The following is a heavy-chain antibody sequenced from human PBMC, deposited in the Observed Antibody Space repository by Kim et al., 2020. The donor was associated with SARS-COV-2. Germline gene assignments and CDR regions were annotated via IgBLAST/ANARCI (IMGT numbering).Heavy chain of an antibody. J-gene: IGHJ6*02. D-gene: IGHD3-10*01. CDR1: GGTFSSYA. Sequence: SVKVSCKASGGTFSSYAISWVRQAPGQGLEWMGRIIPILGIANYAQKFQGRVTITADKSTSTAYMELSSLRSEDTAVYYCARDDYYGSGSEPYGMDVWGQGTTVTVSS. CDR3: ARDDYYGSGSEPYGMDV. V-gene: IGHV1-69*04. CDR2: IIPILGIA.